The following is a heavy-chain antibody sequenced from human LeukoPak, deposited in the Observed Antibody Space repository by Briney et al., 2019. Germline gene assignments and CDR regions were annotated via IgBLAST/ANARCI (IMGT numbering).Heavy chain of an antibody. V-gene: IGHV3-30*02. Sequence: GGSLRLSCAASGFTFSSYGMHWVRQAPGKGLEWVAFIRYDGSNKYYADSVKGRFTISRDNSKNTLYLQMNSLRAEDTAVYYCATSMVSLYGMDVWGQGTTVTVSS. CDR3: ATSMVSLYGMDV. J-gene: IGHJ6*02. CDR1: GFTFSSYG. D-gene: IGHD5-18*01. CDR2: IRYDGSNK.